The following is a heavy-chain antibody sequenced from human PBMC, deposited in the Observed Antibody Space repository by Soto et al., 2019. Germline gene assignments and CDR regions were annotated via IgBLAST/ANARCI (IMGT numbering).Heavy chain of an antibody. V-gene: IGHV3-7*01. J-gene: IGHJ6*02. D-gene: IGHD1-1*01. Sequence: RLSCAASGFTFSNYWMRWVRQAPGKGPEWVANMKQDGSGKYYIDSVKGRFTISRDNSKNSLYLQMNSLRAEDTAVYYCAKGILEDYYYYGMDVWGQATRVTVAS. CDR1: GFTFSNYW. CDR2: MKQDGSGK. CDR3: AKGILEDYYYYGMDV.